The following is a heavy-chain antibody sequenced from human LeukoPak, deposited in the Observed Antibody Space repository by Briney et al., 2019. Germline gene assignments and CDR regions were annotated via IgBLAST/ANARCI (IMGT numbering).Heavy chain of an antibody. CDR3: ARGKGYDFWSGFFSLFGF. CDR2: INPNSGGT. Sequence: ASVKVSCKASGYTFTGYYMHWVRQAPGQGLEWMGWINPNSGGTNYAQKFQGRVTMTRDTSISTAYMELSRLRSDDTAVYYCARGKGYDFWSGFFSLFGFWGQGTLVTVSS. D-gene: IGHD3-3*01. J-gene: IGHJ4*02. V-gene: IGHV1-2*02. CDR1: GYTFTGYY.